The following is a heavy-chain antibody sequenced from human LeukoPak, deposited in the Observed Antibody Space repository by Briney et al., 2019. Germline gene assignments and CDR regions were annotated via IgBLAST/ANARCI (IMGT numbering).Heavy chain of an antibody. Sequence: SETLSLTCTVSGGSIRGYFWSWIRQPPGKGLEWIGHIYSSGSTTYTPSLQGRVTISLDTSKNQFSLKLSSVTAADTAVYYCARHYDTGSYPLDFWGQGTLVTVSS. CDR2: IYSSGST. V-gene: IGHV4-59*08. CDR3: ARHYDTGSYPLDF. D-gene: IGHD3-10*01. J-gene: IGHJ4*02. CDR1: GGSIRGYF.